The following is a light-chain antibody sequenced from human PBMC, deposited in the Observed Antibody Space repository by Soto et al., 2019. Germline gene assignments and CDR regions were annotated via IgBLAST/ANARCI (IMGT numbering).Light chain of an antibody. J-gene: IGLJ1*01. Sequence: QSALTQPASVSGSPGQSITISCTGTSSDVGAYNYVSWYQQHPGKAPKVLIYDVSNRPSGVSNRFSGSKSGNTASLTISGLQAEDEADYYCSSYTSSRTYVFGTGTKLTVL. V-gene: IGLV2-14*03. CDR2: DVS. CDR3: SSYTSSRTYV. CDR1: SSDVGAYNY.